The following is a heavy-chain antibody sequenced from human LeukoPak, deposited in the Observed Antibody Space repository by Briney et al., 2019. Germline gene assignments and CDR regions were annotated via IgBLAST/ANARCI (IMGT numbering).Heavy chain of an antibody. Sequence: GSLRLSCAASGFTVGNNYMNWVRQAPGKGLEWGSLIFSHGETSYADSVKGRFTISRDNSKNTLYLQMNGLRVEDTAVYYCARDPPAVSINTYAWGQGTLVTVSS. CDR2: IFSHGET. CDR3: ARDPPAVSINTYA. D-gene: IGHD2-8*01. V-gene: IGHV3-66*01. CDR1: GFTVGNNY. J-gene: IGHJ4*02.